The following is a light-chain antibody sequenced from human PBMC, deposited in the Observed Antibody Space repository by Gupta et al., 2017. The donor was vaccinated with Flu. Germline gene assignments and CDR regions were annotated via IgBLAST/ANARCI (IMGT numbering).Light chain of an antibody. CDR1: QDISSY. V-gene: IGKV3-11*01. CDR3: QQRSIWLLT. Sequence: EIVLTQSPATLSLSPGERATLSCRASQDISSYLAWYQQKPGQAPRLLIYDASNRATGIPARFSGSGSGTEFTLTISNREPEDFAVYYCQQRSIWLLTFGGGTXVEIK. CDR2: DAS. J-gene: IGKJ4*01.